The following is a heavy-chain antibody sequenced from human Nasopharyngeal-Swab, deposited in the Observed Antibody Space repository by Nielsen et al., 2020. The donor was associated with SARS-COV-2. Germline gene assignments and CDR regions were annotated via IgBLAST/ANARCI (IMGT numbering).Heavy chain of an antibody. CDR3: AREGYYGSGSPFD. CDR2: INQDGSEK. D-gene: IGHD3-10*01. J-gene: IGHJ4*02. Sequence: GESLKISCAVSGFTFSSYWMSWVRPAPGKGLEWVANINQDGSEKYYVDSVKGRFTISRDNAKNSLYLQMNSLRADDTAVYYCAREGYYGSGSPFDWGQGTLVTVSS. CDR1: GFTFSSYW. V-gene: IGHV3-7*01.